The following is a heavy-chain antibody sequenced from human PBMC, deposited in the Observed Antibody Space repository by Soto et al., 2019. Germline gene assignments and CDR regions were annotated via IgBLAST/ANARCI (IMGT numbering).Heavy chain of an antibody. CDR1: GGSISSSSYY. Sequence: SETLSLTCTVSGGSISSSSYYWGWIRQPPGKGLEWIGSIYYSGSTYYNPSLKSRVTISVDTSKNQFSLKLSSVTAADTAVYYCASTPSIGVTKIKTIDYWGQGTLVTVS. J-gene: IGHJ4*02. D-gene: IGHD2-21*02. V-gene: IGHV4-39*01. CDR2: IYYSGST. CDR3: ASTPSIGVTKIKTIDY.